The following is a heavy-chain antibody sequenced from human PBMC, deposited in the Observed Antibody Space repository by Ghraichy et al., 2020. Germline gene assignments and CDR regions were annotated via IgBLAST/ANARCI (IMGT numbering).Heavy chain of an antibody. CDR1: GFPFSNYA. Sequence: GGSLRLTCAASGFPFSNYAMSWVRQAPGKGLEWVSSISFNSGSTNYAGSVKGRFTISRDNSMHTLHLQMNSLRVEDTAIYFCAKEQVEISPTTYNCFKPWGQGTLVNVP. J-gene: IGHJ5*01. CDR2: ISFNSGST. V-gene: IGHV3-23*01. D-gene: IGHD5-24*01. CDR3: AKEQVEISPTTYNCFKP.